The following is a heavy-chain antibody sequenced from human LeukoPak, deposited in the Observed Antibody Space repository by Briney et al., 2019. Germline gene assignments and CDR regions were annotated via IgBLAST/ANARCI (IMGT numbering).Heavy chain of an antibody. V-gene: IGHV4-39*01. D-gene: IGHD3-22*01. CDR1: GGSISSSSYY. CDR3: ARHKPYYHDSSGYYDY. J-gene: IGHJ4*02. CDR2: IYYSGST. Sequence: SETLSLTCTVSGGSISSSSYYWGWIRQPPGTGLEWIGSIYYSGSTYYNPSLKSRVTISVDTSKNQLSLKLSSVTTADTAVYYCARHKPYYHDSSGYYDYWGQGTLVTVSS.